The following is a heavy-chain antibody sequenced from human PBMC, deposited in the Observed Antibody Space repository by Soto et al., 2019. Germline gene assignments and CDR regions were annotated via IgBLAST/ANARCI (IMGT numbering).Heavy chain of an antibody. Sequence: QGQLVQSGAEVKKPGASVKVSCKASGYTFTSYAMRWVRQAPGQRLEWMGWINAGNGNTKYSQKFQGRVTITRDTSASTAYMELSSLRSEDTAVYYCARGLNGYLHYFDYWGQGTLVTVSS. V-gene: IGHV1-3*01. D-gene: IGHD5-18*01. CDR3: ARGLNGYLHYFDY. J-gene: IGHJ4*02. CDR2: INAGNGNT. CDR1: GYTFTSYA.